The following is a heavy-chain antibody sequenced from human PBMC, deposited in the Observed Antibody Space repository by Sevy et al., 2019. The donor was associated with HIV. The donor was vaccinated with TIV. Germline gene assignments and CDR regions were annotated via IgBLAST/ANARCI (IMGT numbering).Heavy chain of an antibody. CDR3: AREPVAGTVY. D-gene: IGHD6-19*01. CDR1: GFTFSIYS. J-gene: IGHJ4*02. CDR2: VSSSGTYI. Sequence: GGSLRLSCAASGFTFSIYSMNWVRQAPGKGLEWVSSVSSSGTYIDYVDSVKGRFTISRDNAKNLLYLQMNSLRAEDTAAYYCAREPVAGTVYWGQGTLVTVSS. V-gene: IGHV3-21*01.